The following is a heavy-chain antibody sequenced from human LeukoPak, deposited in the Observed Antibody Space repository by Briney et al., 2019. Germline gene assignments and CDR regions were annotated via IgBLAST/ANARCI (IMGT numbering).Heavy chain of an antibody. V-gene: IGHV5-51*01. J-gene: IGHJ4*02. CDR1: GDSFTSFW. Sequence: GESLKISCKGSGDSFTSFWIGWVRQMPGKGLEWMGIIYPGDSDTRYSPSFQGQVTMSVDKSISTTYLQWRSLKVSDTAMYYCAGTYDSSGNYTYFDYWGQGTLVTVSS. D-gene: IGHD3-22*01. CDR2: IYPGDSDT. CDR3: AGTYDSSGNYTYFDY.